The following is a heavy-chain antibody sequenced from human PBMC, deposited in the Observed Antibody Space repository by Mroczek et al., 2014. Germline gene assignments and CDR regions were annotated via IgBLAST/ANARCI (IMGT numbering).Heavy chain of an antibody. J-gene: IGHJ4*02. CDR3: ARRGSGSDGRVFDY. D-gene: IGHD1-26*01. Sequence: QVQLQQWGPGLVKPSQTLSLTCTVSGGSISSGSYYWSWIRQPAGKGLEWIGRIYTSGSTNYNPSLKSRVTISVDTSKNQFSLKLSSVTAADTAVYYCARRGSGSDGRVFDYVGPGNPGHRLL. CDR1: GGSISSGSYY. V-gene: IGHV4-61*02. CDR2: IYTSGST.